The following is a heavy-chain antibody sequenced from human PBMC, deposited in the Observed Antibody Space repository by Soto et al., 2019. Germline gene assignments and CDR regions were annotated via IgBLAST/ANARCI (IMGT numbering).Heavy chain of an antibody. Sequence: SETLSLTCTVSGGSISNYYWSWIRQPPGGGLEWIGYCYHSGSTDYNPSLKSRVTISIDMSRSQFSLKLTSVTAADTAVYFCARHLGYCSGNRCYSHYMDVWGKGTTVTVSS. CDR3: ARHLGYCSGNRCYSHYMDV. CDR1: GGSISNYY. J-gene: IGHJ6*03. D-gene: IGHD2-15*01. V-gene: IGHV4-59*08. CDR2: CYHSGST.